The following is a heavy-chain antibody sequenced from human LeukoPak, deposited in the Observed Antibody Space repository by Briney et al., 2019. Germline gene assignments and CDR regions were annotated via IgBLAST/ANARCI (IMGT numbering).Heavy chain of an antibody. J-gene: IGHJ2*01. Sequence: PGGSLRLSCPASGFTFNNYAMSWVRQAPGKGLEWVSVISGSGGSTCYADSVKGRFTISRDNAKNTLYLQMNSLRAEDTAVYYCVREDYNDSGWYFDLWGRGTLVTVSS. CDR3: VREDYNDSGWYFDL. CDR1: GFTFNNYA. D-gene: IGHD4-17*01. V-gene: IGHV3-23*01. CDR2: ISGSGGST.